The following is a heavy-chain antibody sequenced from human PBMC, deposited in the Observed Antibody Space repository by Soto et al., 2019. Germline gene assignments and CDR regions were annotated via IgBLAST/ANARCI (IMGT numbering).Heavy chain of an antibody. V-gene: IGHV1-8*01. D-gene: IGHD3-10*02. Sequence: QVQLVQSGAELKKPGASVKVSCKASGYTFSNYDMNWVRQATAQGPEWIGWVNPNNGDTGYAQKFHGLVTLSTDISTTTPYMDLTSLRSEATAIFYCAKVSRKCSEIEFDYWGQGTLITVSS. CDR1: GYTFSNYD. J-gene: IGHJ4*02. CDR3: AKVSRKCSEIEFDY. CDR2: VNPNNGDT.